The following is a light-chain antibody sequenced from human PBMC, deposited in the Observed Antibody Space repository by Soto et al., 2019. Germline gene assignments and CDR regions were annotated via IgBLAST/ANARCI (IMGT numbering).Light chain of an antibody. CDR1: QSVYSY. CDR2: DTS. Sequence: EIVLTQSPATLSLSPGERATLSCRASQSVYSYLAWYQQKPGQAPRLLIYDTSDRATGIPARFSGSGSGTDSTLTISSHEPDDFAVYYCHQRYNWPWTFGQGTKVEIK. J-gene: IGKJ1*01. V-gene: IGKV3-11*01. CDR3: HQRYNWPWT.